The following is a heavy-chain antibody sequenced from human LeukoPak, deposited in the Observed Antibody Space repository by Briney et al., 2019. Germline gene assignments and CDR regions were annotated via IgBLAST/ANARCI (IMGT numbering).Heavy chain of an antibody. Sequence: PSETLSLTCNVSGGSISSYYWSWIRQPPGKGLEWIGYIYYSGSTNYNPSLKSRVTISVDTSKNQFSLKLSSVTAADTAVYYCARLAVAGGFDYWGQGTLVTVSS. CDR3: ARLAVAGGFDY. J-gene: IGHJ4*02. D-gene: IGHD6-19*01. CDR1: GGSISSYY. V-gene: IGHV4-59*08. CDR2: IYYSGST.